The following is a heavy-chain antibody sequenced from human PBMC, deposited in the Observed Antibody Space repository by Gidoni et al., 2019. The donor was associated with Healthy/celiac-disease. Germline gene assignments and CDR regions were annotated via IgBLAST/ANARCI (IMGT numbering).Heavy chain of an antibody. CDR2: IDYSGST. J-gene: IGHJ5*02. CDR3: ARAKSTIWGGRGWFDP. Sequence: QVQLQESGPGLVKPSQTLSLTCPVSGGSISSGGYYWSWIRQHPGKGLEWIGYIDYSGSTYYNPSLKSRVTISVDTSKNQFSLKLSSVTAADTAVYYCARAKSTIWGGRGWFDPWGQGTLVTVSS. CDR1: GGSISSGGYY. V-gene: IGHV4-31*03. D-gene: IGHD3-9*01.